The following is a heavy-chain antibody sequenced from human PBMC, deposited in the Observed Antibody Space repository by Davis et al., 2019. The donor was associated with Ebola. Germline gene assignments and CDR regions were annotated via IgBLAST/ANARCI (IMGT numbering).Heavy chain of an antibody. J-gene: IGHJ6*02. D-gene: IGHD3-16*01. Sequence: GESLKISCAASGFTVSSNYMSWVRQAPGKGLEWVSVIYSGGSTYYADSVKGRFTISRDNSKNTLYLQMNSLRAEDTAVYYCARDRNFGVRGYYYYGMDVWGQGTTVTVSS. CDR3: ARDRNFGVRGYYYYGMDV. V-gene: IGHV3-66*01. CDR1: GFTVSSNY. CDR2: IYSGGST.